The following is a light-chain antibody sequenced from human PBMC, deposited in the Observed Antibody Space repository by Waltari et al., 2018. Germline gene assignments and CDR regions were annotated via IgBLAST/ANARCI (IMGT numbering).Light chain of an antibody. CDR2: GVS. V-gene: IGLV2-14*01. J-gene: IGLJ3*02. Sequence: QSALTQPASVSGSPGQSITIYCYGTSSGVGFYNHVSWYQQPPGKAPKLMIYGVSQRPSGVSGRFSVSKSCNTASLTISGLQAEDEADYYCNSYTGSSSWVFGVGTKVTVL. CDR1: SSGVGFYNH. CDR3: NSYTGSSSWV.